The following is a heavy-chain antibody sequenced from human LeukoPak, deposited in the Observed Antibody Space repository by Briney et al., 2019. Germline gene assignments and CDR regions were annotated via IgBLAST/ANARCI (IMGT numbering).Heavy chain of an antibody. D-gene: IGHD3-9*01. V-gene: IGHV4-39*07. CDR1: GGSISSSSYY. J-gene: IGHJ4*02. Sequence: PSETLSLTCTVSGGSISSSSYYWGWIRQPPGKGLEWIGSIYYSGSTYYNPSLKSRVTISVDTSKNQFSLKLSSVTAADTAVYYCARESPGYYDILTGYIILYYFDYWGQGTLVTVSS. CDR2: IYYSGST. CDR3: ARESPGYYDILTGYIILYYFDY.